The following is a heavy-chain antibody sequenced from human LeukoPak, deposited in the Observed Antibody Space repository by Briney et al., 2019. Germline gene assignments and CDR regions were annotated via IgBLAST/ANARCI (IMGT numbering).Heavy chain of an antibody. CDR1: GFTFSSHG. V-gene: IGHV3-23*01. CDR3: AKDDRWLQFCC. CDR2: IIPSGHTT. D-gene: IGHD5-24*01. J-gene: IGHJ4*02. Sequence: GGSLRLSCAASGFTFSSHGMNWVRQAPGKGLEWVSGIIPSGHTTYYADSVRGRFTISRNNSRNTLYLQMNSLRAEDTAVYYCAKDDRWLQFCCWGQGTLVTVSA.